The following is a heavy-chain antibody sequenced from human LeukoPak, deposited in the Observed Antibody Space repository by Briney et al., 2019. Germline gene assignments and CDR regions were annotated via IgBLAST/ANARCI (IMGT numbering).Heavy chain of an antibody. CDR3: ARTTYCSSTSCPLMDV. D-gene: IGHD2-2*01. V-gene: IGHV4-38-2*02. Sequence: PSETLSLTCTVSGYSISSGYYWGWIRQPPGKGLEWIGSIYHSGSTYYNPSLKSRVTISVDTSKNQFSLKLSSVTAADTAVYYCARTTYCSSTSCPLMDVWGKGTTVTVSS. J-gene: IGHJ6*03. CDR2: IYHSGST. CDR1: GYSISSGYY.